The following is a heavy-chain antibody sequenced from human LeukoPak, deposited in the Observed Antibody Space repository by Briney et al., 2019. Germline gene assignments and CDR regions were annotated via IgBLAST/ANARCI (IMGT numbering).Heavy chain of an antibody. Sequence: PSETLSLTCAVYGGSFSGYYWSWVRQTPGKGLEWVAATVGGRPDTYHADSVKGRFTVSRDDSRSTLFLQMNSLRVEDTAVYYCTKAPLRSCSGAFCYPFDYWGQGTLVTVSS. V-gene: IGHV3-23*01. J-gene: IGHJ4*02. CDR1: GGSFSGYY. CDR3: TKAPLRSCSGAFCYPFDY. D-gene: IGHD2-8*02. CDR2: TVGGRPDT.